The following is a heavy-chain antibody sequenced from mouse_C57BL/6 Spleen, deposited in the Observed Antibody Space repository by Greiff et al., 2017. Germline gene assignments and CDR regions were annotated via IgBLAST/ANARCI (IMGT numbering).Heavy chain of an antibody. Sequence: VQLQQPGAELVMPGASVKLSCKASGYTFTSYWMHWVKQRPGQGLEWIGEIDPSDSYTNYNQKFKGKSTLTVDKSSSTAYMQLSSLTSEDSAVYYCARGGYDGGYYFDYWGQGTTLTVSS. D-gene: IGHD2-2*01. CDR3: ARGGYDGGYYFDY. CDR2: IDPSDSYT. J-gene: IGHJ2*01. V-gene: IGHV1-69*01. CDR1: GYTFTSYW.